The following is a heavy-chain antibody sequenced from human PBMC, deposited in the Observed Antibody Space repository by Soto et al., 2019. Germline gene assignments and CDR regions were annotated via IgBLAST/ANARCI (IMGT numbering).Heavy chain of an antibody. CDR1: GGTFSTYA. Sequence: QVQLVQAGAEVKKPGSSVKVSCKASGGTFSTYAISWVRQAPGQGLEWMGGIIPIYGTVNYAQKFQGRVTMTADESTSTVYMELSSLRSDDTAVYYCAREDKPGGYPPPGTSGFDYWGQGTLVTVSS. V-gene: IGHV1-69*12. D-gene: IGHD5-12*01. CDR2: IIPIYGTV. CDR3: AREDKPGGYPPPGTSGFDY. J-gene: IGHJ4*02.